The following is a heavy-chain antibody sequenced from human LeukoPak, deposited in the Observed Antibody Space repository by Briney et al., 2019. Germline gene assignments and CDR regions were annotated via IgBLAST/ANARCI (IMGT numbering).Heavy chain of an antibody. J-gene: IGHJ4*02. CDR2: IYYSGST. CDR3: ARQGCTGGSCWYFDY. CDR1: GGSISSYY. V-gene: IGHV4-59*08. D-gene: IGHD2-15*01. Sequence: SETLSLTCTVSGGSISSYYWSWIRQPPGKGLEWIGYIYYSGSTNYSPSLKSRVTISVDTSKNQFSLKLSSVTAADTAVYYCARQGCTGGSCWYFDYWGQGTLVTVSS.